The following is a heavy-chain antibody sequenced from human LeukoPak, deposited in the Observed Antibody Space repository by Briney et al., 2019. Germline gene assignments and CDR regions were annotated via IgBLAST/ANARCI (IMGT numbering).Heavy chain of an antibody. CDR2: IRNDGSNK. CDR3: SKAGDTNYYRHGDY. CDR1: GFTFTNYG. Sequence: GGSLRLSCGASGFTFTNYGMHWVRQAPGKGLEWVAFIRNDGSNKYYAESVKGRFTISRDNAKNTVYLQMNNLRGEDTALYYCSKAGDTNYYRHGDYWGQGTLVTVSS. J-gene: IGHJ4*02. V-gene: IGHV3-30*02. D-gene: IGHD4-11*01.